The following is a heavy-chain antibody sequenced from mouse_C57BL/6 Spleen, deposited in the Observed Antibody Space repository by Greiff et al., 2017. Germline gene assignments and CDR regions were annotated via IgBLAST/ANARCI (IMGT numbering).Heavy chain of an antibody. CDR3: AREGWGFDY. CDR1: GFTFSDYY. V-gene: IGHV5-16*01. D-gene: IGHD1-1*02. J-gene: IGHJ2*01. Sequence: EVHLVESEGGLVQPGSSMKLSCTASGFTFSDYYMAWVRQVPEKGLEWVANINYDGSSTYYLDSLKSRFIISRDNSMNILYLQMSSLKSEDTATYYCAREGWGFDYWGQGTTLTVSS. CDR2: INYDGSST.